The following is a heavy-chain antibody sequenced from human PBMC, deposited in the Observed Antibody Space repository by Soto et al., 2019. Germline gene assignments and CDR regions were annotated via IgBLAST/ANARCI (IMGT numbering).Heavy chain of an antibody. Sequence: GSLRLSCEVSGFYFNNYGINWVRQAPGKGLEWVSSVSKSDYTYYSDSVKGRFTISRDNAKNSVSLQMNSLRAEDTAVYYCAREDSIIILAVSDFWGQGTLVTVS. CDR2: VSKSDYT. J-gene: IGHJ1*01. D-gene: IGHD2-2*01. CDR1: GFYFNNYG. V-gene: IGHV3-21*01. CDR3: AREDSIIILAVSDF.